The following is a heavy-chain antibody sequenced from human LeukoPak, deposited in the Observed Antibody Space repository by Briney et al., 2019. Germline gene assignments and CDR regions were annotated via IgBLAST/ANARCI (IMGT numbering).Heavy chain of an antibody. CDR2: VYHSGST. CDR1: GASISSDY. CDR3: ARAGNYYYSSGYYSHFDY. Sequence: SETLSLTCTVSGASISSDYWNWIRQPPGKGLEWIGHVYHSGSTSYNPSLKSRVTISVDTSKNQFSLKLSSVTAADTAVYYCARAGNYYYSSGYYSHFDYWGQGTLVTVSS. V-gene: IGHV4-59*01. J-gene: IGHJ4*02. D-gene: IGHD3-22*01.